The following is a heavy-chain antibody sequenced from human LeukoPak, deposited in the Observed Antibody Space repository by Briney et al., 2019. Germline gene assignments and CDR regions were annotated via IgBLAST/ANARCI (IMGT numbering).Heavy chain of an antibody. CDR3: ARSSYSSSWYTQSFLSDYYMDV. V-gene: IGHV3-21*01. D-gene: IGHD6-13*01. CDR2: ISSSSSYI. Sequence: PGGSLRLSCAASGFTFSSYSMNWVRQAPGKGLEWVSSISSSSSYIYYADSVKGRFTISRDNAKNSLYLQMNSLRAEDTAVYYCARSSYSSSWYTQSFLSDYYMDVWGKGATVTVSS. CDR1: GFTFSSYS. J-gene: IGHJ6*03.